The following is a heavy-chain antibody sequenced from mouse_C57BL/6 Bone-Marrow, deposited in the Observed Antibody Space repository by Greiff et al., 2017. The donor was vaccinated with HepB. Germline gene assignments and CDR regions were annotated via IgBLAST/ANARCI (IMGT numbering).Heavy chain of an antibody. CDR2: IDPSDSYT. J-gene: IGHJ2*01. CDR1: GYTFTSYW. D-gene: IGHD3-2*02. V-gene: IGHV1-59*01. CDR3: ARGDSSGY. Sequence: VQLQQPGAELVRPGTSVKLSCKASGYTFTSYWMHWVKQRPGQGLEWIGVIDPSDSYTNYNQKFKGKATLTVDTSSSTAYMQLSSLTSEDSAVYYCARGDSSGYWGQGTTLTVSS.